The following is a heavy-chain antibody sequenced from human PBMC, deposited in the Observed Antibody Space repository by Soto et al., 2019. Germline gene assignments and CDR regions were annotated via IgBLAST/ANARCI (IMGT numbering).Heavy chain of an antibody. J-gene: IGHJ5*02. CDR2: ITATFGAV. V-gene: IGHV1-69*12. D-gene: IGHD6-6*01. CDR1: GGTFSSSA. Sequence: QVQLVQSGAEVKKVGSSVKVSCKGSGGTFSSSAMSWMRQAPGQGLEWTGGITATFGAVNYAQKFQGRLTITADEFTNTAYMELSSLTSEDSAVYYSAIARRTSSLWFDPWGQETRVSGSS. CDR3: AIARRTSSLWFDP.